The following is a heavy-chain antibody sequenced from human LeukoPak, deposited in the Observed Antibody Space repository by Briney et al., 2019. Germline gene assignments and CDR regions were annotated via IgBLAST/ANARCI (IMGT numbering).Heavy chain of an antibody. V-gene: IGHV4-4*07. CDR2: IYTSGST. Sequence: PSETLSLTRTVSGGSISSYYWSWIRQPAGKGLEWIGRIYTSGSTNYNPSLKSRVTMSVDTSKNQFSLKLSSVTAADTAVYYCARGKAGYCSSTSCHLYYYYYMDVWGKGTTVTVSS. CDR3: ARGKAGYCSSTSCHLYYYYYMDV. D-gene: IGHD2-2*01. CDR1: GGSISSYY. J-gene: IGHJ6*03.